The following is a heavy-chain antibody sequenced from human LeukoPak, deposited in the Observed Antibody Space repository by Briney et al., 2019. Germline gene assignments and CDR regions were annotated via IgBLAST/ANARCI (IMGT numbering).Heavy chain of an antibody. J-gene: IGHJ6*03. CDR1: GFTFSSYA. CDR3: AKEDFWSDYRKGYMVV. CDR2: ISGSGGST. D-gene: IGHD3-3*01. V-gene: IGHV3-23*01. Sequence: GGSLRLSCAASGFTFSSYAISWVRQAPGKGLEWVSAISGSGGSTYYADSVKGRFTISRDNSKNTLYLQMNSLRAEDTAVYYCAKEDFWSDYRKGYMVVWGKRPTLTVSS.